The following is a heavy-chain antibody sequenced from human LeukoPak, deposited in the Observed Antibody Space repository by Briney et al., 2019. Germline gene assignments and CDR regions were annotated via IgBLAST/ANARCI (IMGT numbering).Heavy chain of an antibody. CDR3: ARDPYGSGRY. J-gene: IGHJ4*02. CDR2: INGDGSST. V-gene: IGHV3-74*01. D-gene: IGHD3-10*01. Sequence: SGGSLRLSCAASGFTFSKYWMHWVRQAPGKGLVWVSRINGDGSSTSYADSVKGRFTISRDNAKNTLYLQMDSLRAEDTAVYYCARDPYGSGRYWGQGTRVTVFS. CDR1: GFTFSKYW.